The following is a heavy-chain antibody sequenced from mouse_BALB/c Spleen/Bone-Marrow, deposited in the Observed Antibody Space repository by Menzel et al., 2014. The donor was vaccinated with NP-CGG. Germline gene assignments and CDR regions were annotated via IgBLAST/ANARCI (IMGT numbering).Heavy chain of an antibody. Sequence: EVKLMQSGPELVKPGASVKVSCKASGYAFTNYNMNWVKQSHGKSLEWIGYIDPYSGGTNYNQKFRGKATLTVDKSSSTAYMHLNSLTSEDSAVDYCSRGVLAYFDYWGQGTTLTVSS. CDR1: GYAFTNYN. V-gene: IGHV1S135*01. J-gene: IGHJ2*01. D-gene: IGHD2-14*01. CDR3: SRGVLAYFDY. CDR2: IDPYSGGT.